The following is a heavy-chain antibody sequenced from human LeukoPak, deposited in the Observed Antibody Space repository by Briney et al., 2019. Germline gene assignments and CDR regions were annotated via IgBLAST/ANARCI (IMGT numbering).Heavy chain of an antibody. V-gene: IGHV4-59*08. CDR1: GVSISSYY. CDR2: IYYSGST. J-gene: IGHJ2*01. CDR3: ARQGGGFWYFDL. Sequence: SETLSLTCTVSGVSISSYYWSWIRQPPGKGLEWIGCIYYSGSTNYNPSLKSRVTISVDTSKNQFSLKLSSVTAADTAVYYCARQGGGFWYFDLWGRGTLVTVSS. D-gene: IGHD2-15*01.